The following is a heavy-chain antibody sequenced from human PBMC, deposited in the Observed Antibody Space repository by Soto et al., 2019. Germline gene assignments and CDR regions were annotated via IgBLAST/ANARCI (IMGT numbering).Heavy chain of an antibody. CDR3: ARSIGPPPTAYSSSFYYYYMDV. J-gene: IGHJ6*03. V-gene: IGHV1-69*02. D-gene: IGHD6-6*01. CDR2: IIPILGIA. CDR1: GGTFSSYT. Sequence: SVKVSCKASGGTFSSYTISWVRQAPGQGLEWMGRIIPILGIANYAQKFQGRVTITADKSTSTAYMELSSLRSEDTAVYYCARSIGPPPTAYSSSFYYYYMDVWGKGTTVTVSS.